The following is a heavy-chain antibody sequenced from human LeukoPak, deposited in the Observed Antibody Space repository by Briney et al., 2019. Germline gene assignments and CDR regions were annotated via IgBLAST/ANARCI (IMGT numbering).Heavy chain of an antibody. Sequence: GGSLRLSCAASGFTFSSYGMYWVRQAPGKGLEWVAFIRYDGSKKYYADSVKGRFTISRDNSKNTLYLQMNSLRAEDTAVYYCAKDRRYYGSGSYLPPDYWGQGTLVTVSS. CDR3: AKDRRYYGSGSYLPPDY. J-gene: IGHJ4*02. D-gene: IGHD3-10*01. CDR1: GFTFSSYG. CDR2: IRYDGSKK. V-gene: IGHV3-30*02.